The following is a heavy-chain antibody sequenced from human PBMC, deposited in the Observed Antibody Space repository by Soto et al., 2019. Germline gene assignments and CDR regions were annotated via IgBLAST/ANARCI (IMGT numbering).Heavy chain of an antibody. V-gene: IGHV3-13*04. Sequence: EVQLVESGGCLVQPGGSLRLSCTASGFTFSSYDMHWVRQGIGKGLEWVSSIGTADDTYYEDSVKGRFTVSREDAKNSLYLQMNSLRAGDTAVYYCARETRYYGMDVWGQGTTVTVSS. CDR1: GFTFSSYD. CDR3: ARETRYYGMDV. CDR2: IGTADDT. J-gene: IGHJ6*02.